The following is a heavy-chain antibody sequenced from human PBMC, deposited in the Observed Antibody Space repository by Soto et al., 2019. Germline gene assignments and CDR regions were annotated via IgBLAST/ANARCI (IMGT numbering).Heavy chain of an antibody. J-gene: IGHJ5*02. Sequence: ASVKVSCKASGITYSPYAIHWVRQVPGQRLEWMGWINAGNGDTRYSQKFQGRVTLTRDTSANTAYMDLSSLRSEDTAIYYCARAISGYVSWGQGTLVTVLL. D-gene: IGHD5-12*01. CDR2: INAGNGDT. CDR1: GITYSPYA. V-gene: IGHV1-3*01. CDR3: ARAISGYVS.